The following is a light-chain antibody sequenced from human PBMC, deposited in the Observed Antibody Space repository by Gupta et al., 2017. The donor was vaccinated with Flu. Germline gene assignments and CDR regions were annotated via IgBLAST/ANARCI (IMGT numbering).Light chain of an antibody. Sequence: TARITCGGNRVGRKNVNWYQQKPTQAPGLIVYDDTARTSGIPERFSGSNSENTATLTISRVEAEDEADYYCQGGDSNSDNYVFGTGTKVTVL. J-gene: IGLJ1*01. CDR3: QGGDSNSDNYV. V-gene: IGLV3-21*02. CDR2: DDT. CDR1: RVGRKN.